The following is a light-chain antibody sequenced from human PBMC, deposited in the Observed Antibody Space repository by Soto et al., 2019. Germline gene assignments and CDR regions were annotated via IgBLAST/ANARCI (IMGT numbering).Light chain of an antibody. CDR3: LQYAIYPFT. CDR2: GAS. J-gene: IGKJ3*01. V-gene: IGKV1-16*02. CDR1: QGVGKS. Sequence: DIQMTQSPSSLSASVGDRVTITCRASQGVGKSLVWIQQKPGRAPKRLIYGASILQSGVPSEFSGSGSGTGFTLTISSLQPDDFATYYCLQYAIYPFTFGPGTKVEVK.